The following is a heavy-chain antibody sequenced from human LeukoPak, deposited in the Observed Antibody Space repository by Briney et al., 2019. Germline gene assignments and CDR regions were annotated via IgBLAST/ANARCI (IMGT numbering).Heavy chain of an antibody. CDR2: IYYSGST. D-gene: IGHD5-18*01. CDR3: ARRGYSYGVYYYMDV. CDR1: GGSISSYY. V-gene: IGHV4-59*08. Sequence: SETLSLTRTVSGGSISSYYWSWIRQPPGKGLEWSGYIYYSGSTNYNPSLKSRVTISVDTSKNQFSLKLISVTAADTAVYYCARRGYSYGVYYYMDVWGKGTTVTVSS. J-gene: IGHJ6*03.